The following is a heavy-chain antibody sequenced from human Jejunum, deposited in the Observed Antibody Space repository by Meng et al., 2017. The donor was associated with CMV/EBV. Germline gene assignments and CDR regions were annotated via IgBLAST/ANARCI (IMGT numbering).Heavy chain of an antibody. Sequence: TVSGDSIRSHYWSWIRQPPGKGLEWIGYIYYSGSTNYNPSLKSRVTISVDTSKNQFSLKLSSVTAADTAVYYCARAYSSSCRVDYWGQGTLVTVSS. CDR1: GDSIRSHY. V-gene: IGHV4-59*11. CDR3: ARAYSSSCRVDY. CDR2: IYYSGST. J-gene: IGHJ4*02. D-gene: IGHD6-6*01.